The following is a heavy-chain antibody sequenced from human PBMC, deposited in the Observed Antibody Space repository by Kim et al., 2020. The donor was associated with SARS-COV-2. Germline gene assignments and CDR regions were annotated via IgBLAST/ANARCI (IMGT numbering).Heavy chain of an antibody. Sequence: SETLSLTCTVSGGSISSYYWSWIRQPPGQGLEWIGYIYYSWSTNYNPSLKIRVTISVYTSKNQFSLKLSSVTAADTAVYYCARDPAYASGFDYWGQGTLVTVSS. CDR2: IYYSWST. CDR3: ARDPAYASGFDY. D-gene: IGHD3-10*01. V-gene: IGHV4-59*13. CDR1: GGSISSYY. J-gene: IGHJ4*02.